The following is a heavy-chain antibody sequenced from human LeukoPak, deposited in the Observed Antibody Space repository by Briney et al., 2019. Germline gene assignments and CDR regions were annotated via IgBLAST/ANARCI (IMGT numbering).Heavy chain of an antibody. V-gene: IGHV1-18*01. CDR2: NSAYNGNT. Sequence: ASVKVSCKASGYTFTSYGISWVRQAPGQGLEWMGWNSAYNGNTNYAQKLQGRVTMTTDTSTSTAYMELRSLRSDDTAVYYCARNYDFWSGYSYYMDVWGKGTTVTVSS. D-gene: IGHD3-3*01. CDR3: ARNYDFWSGYSYYMDV. J-gene: IGHJ6*03. CDR1: GYTFTSYG.